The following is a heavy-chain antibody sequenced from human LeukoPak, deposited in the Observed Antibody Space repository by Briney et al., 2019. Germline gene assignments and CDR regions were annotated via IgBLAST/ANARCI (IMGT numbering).Heavy chain of an antibody. CDR2: MYYSGTT. CDR1: GGSISSSTHY. V-gene: IGHV4-39*01. J-gene: IGHJ4*02. D-gene: IGHD6-6*01. Sequence: SETLSLTCTVSGGSISSSTHYWGWIRQPPGKGLEWIGTMYYSGTTYYSQSLKSRINMSVDTSKNQFSLKLSSVTAADTAVYYCATREGSLYSSSADYWGQGTLVTVSS. CDR3: ATREGSLYSSSADY.